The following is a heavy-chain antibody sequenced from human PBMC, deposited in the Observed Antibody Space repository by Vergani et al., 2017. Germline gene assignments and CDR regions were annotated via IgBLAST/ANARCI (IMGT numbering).Heavy chain of an antibody. CDR3: AGEHASDYGVYGMDV. J-gene: IGHJ6*02. V-gene: IGHV3-33*01. CDR2: IWYDGSNK. D-gene: IGHD4-17*01. Sequence: QVQLVESGGGVVQPGRSLRLSCAASGFTFSSYGMHWVRQAPGKGLEGVAVIWYDGSNKYYADSVKGRFTISRDNSKNTLYLQMNSLRAEDTAVYYCAGEHASDYGVYGMDVWGQGTTVTVSS. CDR1: GFTFSSYG.